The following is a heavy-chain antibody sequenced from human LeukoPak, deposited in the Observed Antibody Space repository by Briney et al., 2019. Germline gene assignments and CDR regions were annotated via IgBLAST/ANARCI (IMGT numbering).Heavy chain of an antibody. CDR1: GFTFSSYS. V-gene: IGHV3-21*01. D-gene: IGHD6-13*01. J-gene: IGHJ4*02. CDR3: ARGIAAAGTKGNY. Sequence: GGSLRLSCAASGFTFSSYSMNWVRQAPGKGLEWVSSISSSSSYIYYADSVKGRLTISRDNAKNSLYLQMNSLRAEDTAVYYCARGIAAAGTKGNYWGQGTLVTVSS. CDR2: ISSSSSYI.